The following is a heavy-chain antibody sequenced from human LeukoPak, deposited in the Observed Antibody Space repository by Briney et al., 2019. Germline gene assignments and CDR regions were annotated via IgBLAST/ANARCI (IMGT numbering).Heavy chain of an antibody. Sequence: GGSLRLSCAASGFTFSDSYMTWVRQAPGKGVEWVAYISGSGHDINYSESAKGRFTISRDNAKNSLYLQMNSLRAEDTAVYYCARALCSGGSCYLYYFDYWGQGTMVTVSS. CDR2: ISGSGHDI. J-gene: IGHJ4*02. CDR3: ARALCSGGSCYLYYFDY. V-gene: IGHV3-11*04. CDR1: GFTFSDSY. D-gene: IGHD2-15*01.